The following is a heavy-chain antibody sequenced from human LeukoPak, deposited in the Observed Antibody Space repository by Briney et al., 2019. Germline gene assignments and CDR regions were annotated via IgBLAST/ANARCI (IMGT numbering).Heavy chain of an antibody. CDR2: ISTSGDMT. V-gene: IGHV3-23*01. J-gene: IGHJ4*02. CDR3: ARSAVGTSCCTAVDY. Sequence: GGSLRLSCAASGFTFSTYAMTWVRQAPGKGLEWVSGISTSGDMTYYADSVKGRFTISRDNSKNMLYLQMNSLRAEDTAEYYCARSAVGTSCCTAVDYWGQGTLVTVSS. D-gene: IGHD1-26*01. CDR1: GFTFSTYA.